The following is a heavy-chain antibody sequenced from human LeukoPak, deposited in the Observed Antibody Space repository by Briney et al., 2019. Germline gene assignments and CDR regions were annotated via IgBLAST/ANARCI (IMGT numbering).Heavy chain of an antibody. V-gene: IGHV3-64*01. CDR3: ARTYYYDSSGLPPDY. D-gene: IGHD3-22*01. CDR1: GFTFSSYA. CDR2: ISTNGGST. Sequence: GGSLRLSCAASGFTFSSYAMHWVRQAPGKGLEYVSAISTNGGSTYHANSVKGRFTISRDNSKNTLYLQMGSLRAEDMAVYYCARTYYYDSSGLPPDYWGQGTLVTVSS. J-gene: IGHJ4*02.